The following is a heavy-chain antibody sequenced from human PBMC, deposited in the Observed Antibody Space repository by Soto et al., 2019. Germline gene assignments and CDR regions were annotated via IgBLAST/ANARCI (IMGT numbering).Heavy chain of an antibody. CDR3: ARGPPNWGFDY. CDR2: MSSNSGDT. Sequence: QVQLVQSGAEIKKPGASVKVSCKASGYTFTSYDINWVRQAPGQGFEWMGWMSSNSGDTGYAQKLQDRVTMTRNTAIGTAYMELSSLRSEDTAVYYCARGPPNWGFDYWGQGTLVTVSS. D-gene: IGHD7-27*01. V-gene: IGHV1-8*01. J-gene: IGHJ4*02. CDR1: GYTFTSYD.